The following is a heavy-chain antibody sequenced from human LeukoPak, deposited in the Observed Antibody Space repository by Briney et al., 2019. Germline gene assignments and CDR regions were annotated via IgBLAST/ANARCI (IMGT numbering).Heavy chain of an antibody. CDR1: GFTFSNAW. V-gene: IGHV3-15*01. J-gene: IGHJ4*02. D-gene: IGHD3-22*01. Sequence: GGSLRLSCAASGFTFSNAWMTWVRQAPGKGLEWVGRIKSKTDGGTTDYAAPVKGRFTISRDDSKNTLYLQMNSLKTEDTAVYYCTTDLDCYDSSGYYSQSDFDYWGQGTLVTVSS. CDR2: IKSKTDGGTT. CDR3: TTDLDCYDSSGYYSQSDFDY.